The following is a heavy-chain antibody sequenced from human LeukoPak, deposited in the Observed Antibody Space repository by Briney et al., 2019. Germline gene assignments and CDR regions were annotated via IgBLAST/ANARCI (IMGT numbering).Heavy chain of an antibody. CDR2: IYSGGST. CDR1: GFTFSSYG. D-gene: IGHD3-3*01. CDR3: ARRYYAMDV. J-gene: IGHJ6*02. V-gene: IGHV3-53*01. Sequence: QPGRSLRLSCAASGFTFSSYGMHWVRQAPGKGLEWVSVIYSGGSTFYADSVKGRFTISRDNSKNTLYLQLNSLRVEDTAVYYCARRYYAMDVWGQGTTVTVSS.